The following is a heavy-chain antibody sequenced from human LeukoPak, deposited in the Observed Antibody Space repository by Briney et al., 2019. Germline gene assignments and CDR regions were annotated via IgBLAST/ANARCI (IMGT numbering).Heavy chain of an antibody. J-gene: IGHJ4*02. CDR2: IIPIFGTA. CDR3: AIGIAAAGKPLIFY. CDR1: GGTFSSYA. Sequence: GASVKVSCKASGGTFSSYAISWVRQAPGQGLEWMGGIIPIFGTANYAQKFQGRVTITADESTSTAYMELSSLRSEDTAVYYCAIGIAAAGKPLIFYWGQGTLVTVSS. D-gene: IGHD6-13*01. V-gene: IGHV1-69*13.